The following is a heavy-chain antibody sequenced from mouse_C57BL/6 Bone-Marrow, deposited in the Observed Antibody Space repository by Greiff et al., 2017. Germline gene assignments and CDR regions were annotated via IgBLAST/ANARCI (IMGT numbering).Heavy chain of an antibody. Sequence: VHVKQSGAELVRPGASVKLSCTASGFNIKDDYMHWVKQRPEQGLEWIGWIDPENGDTEYASKFQGKATITADTSSNTAYLQLSSLTSEDTAVYYCTTHYFFDYWGQGTTLTVSS. CDR1: GFNIKDDY. J-gene: IGHJ2*01. CDR3: TTHYFFDY. CDR2: IDPENGDT. V-gene: IGHV14-4*01.